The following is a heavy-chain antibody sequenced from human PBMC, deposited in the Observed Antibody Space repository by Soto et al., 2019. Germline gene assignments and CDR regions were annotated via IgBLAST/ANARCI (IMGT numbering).Heavy chain of an antibody. D-gene: IGHD3-10*02. CDR1: GFTFDDFA. V-gene: IGHV3-9*01. CDR2: ISWNSGSI. CDR3: GKDTLFGQDAFDI. J-gene: IGHJ3*02. Sequence: SLRLSCAAPGFTFDDFAMHRVRQAPGKGLGWVSGISWNSGSIGYADSVKGRFTISRDNSKNSLYLPMNRLRAGDTALFFCGKDTLFGQDAFDIWGQGTMVTVSS.